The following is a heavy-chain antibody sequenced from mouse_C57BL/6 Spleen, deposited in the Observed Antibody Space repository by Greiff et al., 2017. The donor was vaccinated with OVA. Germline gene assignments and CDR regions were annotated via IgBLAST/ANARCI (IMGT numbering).Heavy chain of an antibody. J-gene: IGHJ3*01. V-gene: IGHV1-26*01. CDR1: GYTFTDYY. CDR3: ASPYDYDGSGFAY. Sequence: EVQLQQSGPELVKPGASVKISCKASGYTFTDYYMNWVKQSHGKSLEWIGDINPNNGGTSYNQKFKGKATLTVDKSSSTAYMELRSLTSEDSAVYYCASPYDYDGSGFAYWGQGTLVTVSA. CDR2: INPNNGGT. D-gene: IGHD2-4*01.